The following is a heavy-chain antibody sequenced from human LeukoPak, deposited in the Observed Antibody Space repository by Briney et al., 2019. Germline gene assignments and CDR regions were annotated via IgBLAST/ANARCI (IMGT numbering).Heavy chain of an antibody. CDR3: AKVKGGSSNYYYYYYMDV. D-gene: IGHD1-26*01. J-gene: IGHJ6*03. V-gene: IGHV3-30*18. CDR2: ISYDGSNK. Sequence: GGSLRLSCEASGFTFSSYWMHWIRQTPGKGLEWVAVISYDGSNKYYADSVKGRFTISRDNSKNTLYLQMNSLRAEDTAVYYCAKVKGGSSNYYYYYYMDVWGKGTTVTVSS. CDR1: GFTFSSYW.